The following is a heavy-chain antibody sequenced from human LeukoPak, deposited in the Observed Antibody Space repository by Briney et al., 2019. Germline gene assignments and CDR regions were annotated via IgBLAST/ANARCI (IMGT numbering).Heavy chain of an antibody. J-gene: IGHJ4*02. CDR1: GYSFTNYW. D-gene: IGHD2-2*01. CDR2: IYPGDSDT. Sequence: GESLKISCEGSGYSFTNYWIGWVRQMPGKGLEWMGIIYPGDSDTKYSPSFQGQVTISADKSIATAYLQWSSLKASDTATYYCARGNHCGSTSCALDYWGQGTLVTVSS. V-gene: IGHV5-51*01. CDR3: ARGNHCGSTSCALDY.